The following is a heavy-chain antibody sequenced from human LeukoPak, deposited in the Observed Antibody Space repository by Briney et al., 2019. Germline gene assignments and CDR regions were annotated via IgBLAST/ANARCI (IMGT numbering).Heavy chain of an antibody. D-gene: IGHD2-8*01. CDR1: GFTFSNAW. CDR2: IKSKSYGATT. J-gene: IGHJ4*02. CDR3: VTDNGGESGFDY. V-gene: IGHV3-15*05. Sequence: GGSLRLSCAASGFTFSNAWMSWVRQAPGKGLEWVGRIKSKSYGATTDYAAPVKGRFTISRDDSKNTLYLQMNSLKTEDTAVYYCVTDNGGESGFDYWGQGTLVTVSS.